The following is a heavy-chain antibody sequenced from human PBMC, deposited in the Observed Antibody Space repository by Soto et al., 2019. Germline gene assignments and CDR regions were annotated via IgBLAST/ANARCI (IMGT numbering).Heavy chain of an antibody. CDR3: VKSGPTNYFHC. V-gene: IGHV3-23*01. CDR1: GFTFSTYA. CDR2: ISAGGAFT. J-gene: IGHJ4*02. Sequence: GGSLRLSCEASGFTFSTYAMNWVRQAPGKGLEWVSGISAGGAFTYYADSVKGRFTISRDDSKNTLFLRMSGLRAEDTAVYYCVKSGPTNYFHCCGQGTLVTVSS. D-gene: IGHD1-26*01.